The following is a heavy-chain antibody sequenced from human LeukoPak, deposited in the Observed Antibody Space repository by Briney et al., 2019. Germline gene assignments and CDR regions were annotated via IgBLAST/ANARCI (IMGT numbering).Heavy chain of an antibody. D-gene: IGHD6-19*01. J-gene: IGHJ4*02. CDR3: ATGVRGYNSALDY. Sequence: GGSLRLSCAASGFTFSSYAMSWVRQAPGKGLEWVSSISSGSNYIYYADSLKGRFTISRDNAKNSLYLQMNSLRAEDTAVYYCATGVRGYNSALDYWGQGTLVTVSP. V-gene: IGHV3-21*01. CDR2: ISSGSNYI. CDR1: GFTFSSYA.